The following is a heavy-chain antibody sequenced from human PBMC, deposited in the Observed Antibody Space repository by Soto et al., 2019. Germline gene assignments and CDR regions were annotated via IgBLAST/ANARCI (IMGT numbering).Heavy chain of an antibody. CDR1: GFTFSSYG. D-gene: IGHD3-22*01. Sequence: QVQLVESGGGVVQPGRSLRLSCAASGFTFSSYGMHWVRQAPGKGLEWVAVISYDGSNKYYADSVKGRFTISRDNSKNTLYLEMNSLRAEDTAVYYCAKESYYYDSSGYEKGYGMGVWGQGTTVTVSS. V-gene: IGHV3-30*18. CDR3: AKESYYYDSSGYEKGYGMGV. CDR2: ISYDGSNK. J-gene: IGHJ6*02.